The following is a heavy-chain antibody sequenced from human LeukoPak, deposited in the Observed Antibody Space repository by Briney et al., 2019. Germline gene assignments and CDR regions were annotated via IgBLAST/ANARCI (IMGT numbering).Heavy chain of an antibody. D-gene: IGHD3-9*01. CDR1: GGTFSSYA. Sequence: AASVKVSCKASGGTFSSYAISWVRQAPGQGLEWMGGIIPIFGTANYAQKFQGRVTITADESTSTAYMELSSLRSEDTAVYYCAREFYDILTGYYHRFDYWGQGTLVTVSS. J-gene: IGHJ4*02. CDR3: AREFYDILTGYYHRFDY. CDR2: IIPIFGTA. V-gene: IGHV1-69*13.